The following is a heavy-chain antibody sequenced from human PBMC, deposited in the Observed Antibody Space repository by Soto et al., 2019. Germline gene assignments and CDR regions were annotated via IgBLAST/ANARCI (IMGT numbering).Heavy chain of an antibody. V-gene: IGHV3-30-3*01. CDR3: AREGYFDWLTPGY. Sequence: PGGSLRLSCAASGFTFSSYAMHWVRQAPGKGLEWVAVISYDGSNKYYADSVKGRFTISRDNSKNTLYLQMNSLRAEDTAVYYCAREGYFDWLTPGYWGQGTLVTVSS. D-gene: IGHD3-9*01. J-gene: IGHJ4*02. CDR2: ISYDGSNK. CDR1: GFTFSSYA.